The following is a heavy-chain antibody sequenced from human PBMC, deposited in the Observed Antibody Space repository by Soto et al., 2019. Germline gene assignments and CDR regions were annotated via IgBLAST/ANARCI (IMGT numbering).Heavy chain of an antibody. Sequence: QVQLVESGGGLVKPGGSLSLSCAASGFTFSDYYMSWIRQAPGKGLEWVSYISSSSSYTNYADSVKGRFTISRDNAKNSLYLQMNSLRAEDTAVYYCARLGRIAVAGHFDYWGQGTLVTVSS. CDR1: GFTFSDYY. J-gene: IGHJ4*02. V-gene: IGHV3-11*06. CDR2: ISSSSSYT. D-gene: IGHD6-19*01. CDR3: ARLGRIAVAGHFDY.